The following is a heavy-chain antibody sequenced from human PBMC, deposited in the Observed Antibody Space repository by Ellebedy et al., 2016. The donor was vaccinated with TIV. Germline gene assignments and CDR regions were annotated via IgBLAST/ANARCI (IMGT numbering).Heavy chain of an antibody. CDR3: ARGRREAAAIGY. D-gene: IGHD6-13*01. Sequence: ASVKVSXXASGYTFTSYDINWVRQATGQGLEWMGWMNPNSGNTGYAQKFQGRVTMTRNTSISTAYMELSSLRSEDTAVYYCARGRREAAAIGYWGQGTLVTVSS. V-gene: IGHV1-8*01. CDR1: GYTFTSYD. CDR2: MNPNSGNT. J-gene: IGHJ4*02.